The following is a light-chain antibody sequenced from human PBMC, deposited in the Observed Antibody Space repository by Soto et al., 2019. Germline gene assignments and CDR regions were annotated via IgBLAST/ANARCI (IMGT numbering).Light chain of an antibody. Sequence: QSVLTQPPSASGSPGQSVTISCTGTSSDVGGYNYVSWYQQHPGKVPKLMVYEVNKRPSGVPGRFSGSKSGNTASLTVSGLQAEDEADYYCTSCAGGNNVFGTGTNVPVL. CDR3: TSCAGGNNV. J-gene: IGLJ1*01. CDR2: EVN. V-gene: IGLV2-8*01. CDR1: SSDVGGYNY.